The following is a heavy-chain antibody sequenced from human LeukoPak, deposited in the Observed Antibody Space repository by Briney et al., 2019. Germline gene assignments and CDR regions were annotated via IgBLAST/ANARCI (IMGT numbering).Heavy chain of an antibody. CDR1: GFPFSNAC. V-gene: IGHV3-15*01. Sequence: GGSLRLSCAASGFPFSNACMSWVRQAPGKGLEWLARIKSKSDGGTADYAAPVKGRFTISRDDSTNTLYLQILSLKTEDTAVYYCSTVYYYYGSSVDYWGQGTLVTVSS. D-gene: IGHD3-22*01. J-gene: IGHJ4*02. CDR2: IKSKSDGGTA. CDR3: STVYYYYGSSVDY.